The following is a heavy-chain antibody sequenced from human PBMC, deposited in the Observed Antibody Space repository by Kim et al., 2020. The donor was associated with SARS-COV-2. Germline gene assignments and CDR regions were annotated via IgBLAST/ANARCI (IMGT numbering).Heavy chain of an antibody. CDR2: A. J-gene: IGHJ3*02. Sequence: ANYAQKFQGRVTITADESTSTAYMELSSLRSEDTAVYYCARPGGGVAFDIWGQGTMVTVSS. V-gene: IGHV1-69*01. D-gene: IGHD1-26*01. CDR3: ARPGGGVAFDI.